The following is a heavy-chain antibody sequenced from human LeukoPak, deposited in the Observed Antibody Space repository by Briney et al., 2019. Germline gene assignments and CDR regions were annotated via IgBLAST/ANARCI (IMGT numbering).Heavy chain of an antibody. V-gene: IGHV3-23*01. CDR2: ISGSGGST. D-gene: IGHD3-22*01. J-gene: IGHJ4*02. CDR1: GFTFSSYG. CDR3: AKEGYYYDSSGYYYGLGFDY. Sequence: GGSLRLSCVASGFTFSSYGMSWVRQAPGKGLEWVSGISGSGGSTYYADSVKGRFTISRDNSKNTLYLQMNSLRAEDTAAYYCAKEGYYYDSSGYYYGLGFDYWGQGTLVTVSS.